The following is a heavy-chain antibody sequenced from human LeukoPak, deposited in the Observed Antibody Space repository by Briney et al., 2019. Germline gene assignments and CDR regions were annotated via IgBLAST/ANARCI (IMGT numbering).Heavy chain of an antibody. J-gene: IGHJ4*02. CDR1: GFTFDDYA. CDR3: AKDRYCSSTSCYEFDY. CDR2: ISWNGGSI. V-gene: IGHV3-9*01. D-gene: IGHD2-2*01. Sequence: AGRSLRLSCAASGFTFDDYAMHWVRQAPGKGLEWVSGISWNGGSIGYADSVKGRFTISRDNAKNSLYLQMNSLRAEDTALYYCAKDRYCSSTSCYEFDYWGQGTLVTVSS.